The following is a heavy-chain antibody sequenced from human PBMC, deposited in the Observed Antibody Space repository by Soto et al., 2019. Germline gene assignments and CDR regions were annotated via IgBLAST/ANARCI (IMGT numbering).Heavy chain of an antibody. CDR1: GYTFTSYD. CDR3: ARGFTYYDFWSGYANYMDV. J-gene: IGHJ6*03. CDR2: MNPNSGNT. V-gene: IGHV1-8*01. D-gene: IGHD3-3*01. Sequence: ASVTVSCKASGYTFTSYDINWVRQATGQGLEWMGWMNPNSGNTGYAQKFQGRVTMTRNTSISTAYMELSSLRSEDTAVYYCARGFTYYDFWSGYANYMDVWGKGTTVTVSS.